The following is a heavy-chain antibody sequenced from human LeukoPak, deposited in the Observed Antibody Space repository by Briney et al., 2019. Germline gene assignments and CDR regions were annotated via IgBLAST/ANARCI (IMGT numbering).Heavy chain of an antibody. V-gene: IGHV4-34*01. CDR1: GGSFSGYY. CDR2: INHGGST. J-gene: IGHJ5*02. D-gene: IGHD6-19*01. CDR3: ARGMAVAGRGNWFDP. Sequence: SETLSLACAAYGGSFSGYYWSWIRQPPGKGLEWIGEINHGGSTNYNPSLKSRVTISVDTSKNQFSLKLTSVTAADTAVYYCARGMAVAGRGNWFDPWGQGTLVTVSS.